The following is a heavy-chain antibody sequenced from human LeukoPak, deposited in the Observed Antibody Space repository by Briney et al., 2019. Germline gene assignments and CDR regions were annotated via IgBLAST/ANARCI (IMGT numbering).Heavy chain of an antibody. V-gene: IGHV1-69*05. CDR1: GGTFSRYA. CDR2: IIPIFGTA. D-gene: IGHD2-2*01. CDR3: ARRCSSTSCYFDY. Sequence: SVKVSCKASGGTFSRYAISWVGQAPGQGGEWMGGIIPIFGTANYAQKFQGRVTITTDESTSTAYMELSSLRSEDTAVYYCARRCSSTSCYFDYWGQGTLVTVSS. J-gene: IGHJ4*02.